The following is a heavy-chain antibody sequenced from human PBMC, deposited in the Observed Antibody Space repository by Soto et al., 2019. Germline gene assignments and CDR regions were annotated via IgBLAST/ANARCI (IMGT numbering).Heavy chain of an antibody. D-gene: IGHD3-9*01. CDR3: AREPTYYDILTGYYPNYYFDY. V-gene: IGHV1-69*01. Sequence: QVPLVQSGAEVKKPGSSVKVSCKASGGTFSSYAISWVRQAPGQGLEWMGGIIPIFGTANYAQKFQGRVTITADESTSTAYMELSSLRAEDTAVYYCAREPTYYDILTGYYPNYYFDYWGQGTLVTVSS. CDR2: IIPIFGTA. J-gene: IGHJ4*02. CDR1: GGTFSSYA.